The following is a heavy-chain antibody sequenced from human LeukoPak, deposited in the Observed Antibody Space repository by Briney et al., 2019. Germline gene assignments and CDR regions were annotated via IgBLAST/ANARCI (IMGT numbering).Heavy chain of an antibody. J-gene: IGHJ4*02. V-gene: IGHV3-43D*04. Sequence: GGSLRLSCAASGFTFDDYAMHWVRQAPGKGLEWVSLISRDGGRKDYADSVKGRFTISRDNSKNSLYLQMNSLRAEDTALYYCAKDSKPSYSSSWNYFDYWGQGTLVTVSS. D-gene: IGHD6-13*01. CDR2: ISRDGGRK. CDR3: AKDSKPSYSSSWNYFDY. CDR1: GFTFDDYA.